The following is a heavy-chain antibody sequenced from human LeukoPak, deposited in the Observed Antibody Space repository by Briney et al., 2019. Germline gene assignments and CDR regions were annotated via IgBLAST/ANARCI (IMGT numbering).Heavy chain of an antibody. J-gene: IGHJ4*02. V-gene: IGHV3-74*01. Sequence: GGSLRLSCAASGFTFSSYAMSWVRQAPGKGLVWVSRINSDGSSTTYADSVKGRFTISRDNAKNTLYLQMNSLRAEDTAVYYCARASDSSSVFDYWGQGTLVTVSS. CDR3: ARASDSSSVFDY. CDR1: GFTFSSYA. CDR2: INSDGSST. D-gene: IGHD6-6*01.